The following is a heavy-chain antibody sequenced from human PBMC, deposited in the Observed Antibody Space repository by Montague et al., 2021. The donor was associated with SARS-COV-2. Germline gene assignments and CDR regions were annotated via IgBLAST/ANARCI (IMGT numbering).Heavy chain of an antibody. Sequence: SLSLSWAASGFTHSKYGVHWVRQAPGKGLEWVASIWNDGSKKHHADSVKGRFTISRDNSNNMLYLQMDNLRADDAGVYYCVGDPGDPDTFDFWGQGTQVTVSS. CDR2: IWNDGSKK. D-gene: IGHD7-27*01. CDR3: VGDPGDPDTFDF. J-gene: IGHJ4*02. V-gene: IGHV3-33*01. CDR1: GFTHSKYG.